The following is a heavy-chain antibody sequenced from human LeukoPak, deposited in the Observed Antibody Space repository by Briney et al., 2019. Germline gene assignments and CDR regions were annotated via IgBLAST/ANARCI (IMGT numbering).Heavy chain of an antibody. CDR3: ARTGSYYSGMYYFDY. J-gene: IGHJ4*02. CDR2: ISAYNGNT. V-gene: IGHV1-18*01. CDR1: GYTFTSYG. Sequence: ASVKVSCKASGYTFTSYGISWVRQAPGQGLEWMGWISAYNGNTNYAQKLQGRVTMTTDTSTSTAYMELSRLRSDDTAIYYCARTGSYYSGMYYFDYWGQGTLVSVSS. D-gene: IGHD3-10*01.